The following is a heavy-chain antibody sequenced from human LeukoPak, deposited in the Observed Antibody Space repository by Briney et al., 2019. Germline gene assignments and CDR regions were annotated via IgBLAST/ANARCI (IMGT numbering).Heavy chain of an antibody. J-gene: IGHJ4*02. V-gene: IGHV4-30-2*01. CDR1: GGSISSGDFP. CDR2: NFLTWHP. D-gene: IGHD3-10*01. CDR3: ARGFYGAGSQFDY. Sequence: SETLSLTYAVSGGSISSGDFPWSWLRQPPGKGLEWIGYNFLTWHPSYNPSLQSRVTISVDISKNQLSLRLTSVTAADTAVDYCARGFYGAGSQFDYWGQGTLVTVSS.